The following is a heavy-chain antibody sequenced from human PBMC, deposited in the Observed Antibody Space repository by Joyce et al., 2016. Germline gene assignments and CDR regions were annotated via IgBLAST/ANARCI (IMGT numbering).Heavy chain of an antibody. D-gene: IGHD1-26*01. CDR3: ARATKPVMVVGFPEF. CDR2: INPNSGGT. V-gene: IGHV1-2*02. CDR1: GYTFTDYY. Sequence: QVQLVQSGAEVQKPGASVKVSCKASGYTFTDYYIHWVRQAPGQGLEWMGLINPNSGGTNCAQNFQGRVNMTGDTSISTVYMELHRLRSDDTAVYYCARATKPVMVVGFPEFWGQGTLVTVSS. J-gene: IGHJ4*02.